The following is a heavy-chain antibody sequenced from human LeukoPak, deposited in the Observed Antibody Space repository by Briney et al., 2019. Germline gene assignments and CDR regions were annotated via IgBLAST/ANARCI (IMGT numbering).Heavy chain of an antibody. CDR1: GFTFSGSA. Sequence: GGSLKLSCAASGFTFSGSAIHWVRQASGKGLEWVGRIRSKADNYATTYAASVKGRFTISRDDSKNTAYLQINSLKTGDTAVYYCTRLRAANTESYLYYYHGMDVWGQGTTVTVSS. CDR2: IRSKADNYAT. V-gene: IGHV3-73*01. D-gene: IGHD1-26*01. CDR3: TRLRAANTESYLYYYHGMDV. J-gene: IGHJ6*02.